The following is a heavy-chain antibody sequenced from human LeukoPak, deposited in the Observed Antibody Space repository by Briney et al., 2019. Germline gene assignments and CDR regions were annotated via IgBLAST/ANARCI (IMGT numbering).Heavy chain of an antibody. CDR3: ARGAARMVEMGTIISFEY. J-gene: IGHJ4*02. Sequence: KPSETLSLTCTVSGGSISSTIYYWGWIRQPPGKGLEWIVSIYYRGSTYYNPSLKSRVAISVDTSKNQFSLKLSSVTAADTAVYYCARGAARMVEMGTIISFEYWGQGTLVTVSS. D-gene: IGHD5-24*01. V-gene: IGHV4-39*07. CDR1: GGSISSTIYY. CDR2: IYYRGST.